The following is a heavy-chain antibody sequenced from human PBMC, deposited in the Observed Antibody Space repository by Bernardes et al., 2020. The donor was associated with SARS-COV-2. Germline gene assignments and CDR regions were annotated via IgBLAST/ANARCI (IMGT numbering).Heavy chain of an antibody. Sequence: SETLSLTCTVSGGSISSYYWSWNRQPPGKGLEWIGYSYYSGSTNYNPSLKSRVTISVDTSKNQFSLKLSSVTAADTAVYYCAREIYDFWSGSPYYYGMDVWGQGTTVTVSS. V-gene: IGHV4-59*01. D-gene: IGHD3-3*01. CDR3: AREIYDFWSGSPYYYGMDV. J-gene: IGHJ6*02. CDR1: GGSISSYY. CDR2: SYYSGST.